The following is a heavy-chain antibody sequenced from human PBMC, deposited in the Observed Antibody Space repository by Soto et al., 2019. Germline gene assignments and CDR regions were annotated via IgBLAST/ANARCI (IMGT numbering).Heavy chain of an antibody. CDR1: GGSFSGYY. V-gene: IGHV4-34*01. D-gene: IGHD3-10*01. Sequence: QVQLQQWGAGLLKPSETLSLTCAVYGGSFSGYYWSWIRQPPGKGLEWIGEINHSGSTNYNPSLKSRVTISVDTSKNQFSLKLSSVTAADTAVYYCARAGGYYYGSGSYFSYYGMDVW. CDR2: INHSGST. CDR3: ARAGGYYYGSGSYFSYYGMDV. J-gene: IGHJ6*01.